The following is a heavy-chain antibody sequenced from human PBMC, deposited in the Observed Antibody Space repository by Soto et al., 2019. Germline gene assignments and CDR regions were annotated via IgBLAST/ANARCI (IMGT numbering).Heavy chain of an antibody. D-gene: IGHD2-21*02. Sequence: PGGSLRLSXVASGFTFSHYTLNWVRRAPGKGLEWVSTISDRPTGHAHYAESVRGRFTISRDDSRDTVFLQMDSLRAEDTAVYYCTTRMTAHFDYWGQGVLVTVSS. CDR3: TTRMTAHFDY. V-gene: IGHV3-23*01. CDR2: ISDRPTGHA. CDR1: GFTFSHYT. J-gene: IGHJ4*02.